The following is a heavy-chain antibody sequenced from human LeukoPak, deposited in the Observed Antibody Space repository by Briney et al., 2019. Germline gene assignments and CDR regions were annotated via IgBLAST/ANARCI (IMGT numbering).Heavy chain of an antibody. CDR2: ISGSGGST. CDR1: GFTFSGYT. CDR3: AKRDSSGPLPRLFDY. J-gene: IGHJ4*02. V-gene: IGHV3-23*01. Sequence: PGGSLRLSCAASGFTFSGYTMSWVRQATGKGLEWVSAISGSGGSTSSADSVKGRFTISRDNSKNTLYLQMNSLRAEDTAVYYCAKRDSSGPLPRLFDYWGQGTLVTVSS. D-gene: IGHD6-19*01.